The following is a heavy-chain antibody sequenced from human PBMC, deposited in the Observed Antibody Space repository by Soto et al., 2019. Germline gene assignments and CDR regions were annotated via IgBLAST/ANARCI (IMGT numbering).Heavy chain of an antibody. Sequence: SETLSLTCTVSGGSVSSGDYYWSWIRQPPGRGLEWIGYIYYSGISYYNPSLKSRLTFSLDTSKNQFSLKLSSVTAADTDVYYCAREDVGVPSTSHYFPSWGQGTVVTVSS. D-gene: IGHD2-2*01. J-gene: IGHJ4*02. V-gene: IGHV4-30-4*01. CDR1: GGSVSSGDYY. CDR2: IYYSGIS. CDR3: AREDVGVPSTSHYFPS.